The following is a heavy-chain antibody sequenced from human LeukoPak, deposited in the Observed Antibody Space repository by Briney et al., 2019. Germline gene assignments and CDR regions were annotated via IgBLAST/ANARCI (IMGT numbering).Heavy chain of an antibody. V-gene: IGHV3-30*18. J-gene: IGHJ4*02. CDR3: AKDWSDAFDY. CDR1: GFTFSSYG. Sequence: GRSLRLSCAASGFTFSSYGMHWVRQAPGKGLEWVAVISYDGSNKYYADSVKGRFTISRDNSKNTLYLQMNSLRAEDTAVYYCAKDWSDAFDYWGQGTLVTVSS. CDR2: ISYDGSNK.